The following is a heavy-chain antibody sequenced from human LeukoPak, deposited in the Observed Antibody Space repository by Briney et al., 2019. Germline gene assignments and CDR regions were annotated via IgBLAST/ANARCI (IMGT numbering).Heavy chain of an antibody. Sequence: SETLSLTCAVSGYSISSGYYWGWIRQPPGKGLEGIGSIYHSGSTYYNPSLKSRVTISVDTPKNQFSLKLRSVSAADTAVYYCARTYCTTTGCYVNSWGQGTLVTVSS. J-gene: IGHJ4*02. V-gene: IGHV4-38-2*01. D-gene: IGHD2-2*01. CDR2: IYHSGST. CDR1: GYSISSGYY. CDR3: ARTYCTTTGCYVNS.